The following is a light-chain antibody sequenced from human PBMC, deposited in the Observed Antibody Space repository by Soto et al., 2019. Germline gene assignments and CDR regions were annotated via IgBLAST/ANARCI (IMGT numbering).Light chain of an antibody. CDR2: GAS. CDR3: QHFGSSPPVT. J-gene: IGKJ5*01. CDR1: QYTNGRY. V-gene: IGKV3-20*01. Sequence: DIVLTQAPYNLSLSPGSSSTLACRVSQYTNGRYVAWYQQRPGLAPRLXVYGASKRATGIPDRFRGSGSGSEFTLTISGLEPEDFAVYFCQHFGSSPPVTFGQGTRLEIK.